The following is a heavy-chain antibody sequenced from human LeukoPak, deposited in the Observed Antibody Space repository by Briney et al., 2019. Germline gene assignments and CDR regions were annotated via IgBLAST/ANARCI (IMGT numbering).Heavy chain of an antibody. CDR2: INPNSGGT. D-gene: IGHD6-19*01. V-gene: IGHV1-2*02. CDR3: AREGSSGWYYFDY. CDR1: GYTFTGYY. J-gene: IGHJ4*02. Sequence: ASVKVSCKASGYTFTGYYMHWVRQAPGQGLEWMGWINPNSGGTNYAQKFQGTVTMTRDTSISTAYMELSRLRSDDTAVYYCAREGSSGWYYFDYWGQGTLVTVSS.